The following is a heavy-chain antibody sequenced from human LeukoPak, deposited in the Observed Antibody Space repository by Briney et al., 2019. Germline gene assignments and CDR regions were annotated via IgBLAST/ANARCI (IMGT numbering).Heavy chain of an antibody. CDR3: ARAATDGYFDY. J-gene: IGHJ4*02. CDR1: GGSFSGYY. V-gene: IGHV4-34*01. CDR2: INHSGST. Sequence: TSETLSLTCAVYGGSFSGYYWSWIRQPPGKGLEWIGQINHSGSTNYNPSLKSRVTISVDTSKNQFSLKLSSVTAADTAVYYCARAATDGYFDYWGQGTLVTVSS. D-gene: IGHD4-17*01.